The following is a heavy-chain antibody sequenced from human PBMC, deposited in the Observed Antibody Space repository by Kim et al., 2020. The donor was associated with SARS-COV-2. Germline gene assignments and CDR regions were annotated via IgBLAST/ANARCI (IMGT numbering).Heavy chain of an antibody. CDR2: ISATGGTT. Sequence: GGSLRLSCAASGFTFSSYAMNWVRLAPGKGLEWVSAISATGGTTSYADSVQARFTISRDDSKTTLYLQMNSLRAEDTAVYYCAKNRAPTTVVTSGFDYWG. CDR3: AKNRAPTTVVTSGFDY. V-gene: IGHV3-23*01. J-gene: IGHJ4*01. CDR1: GFTFSSYA. D-gene: IGHD2-21*02.